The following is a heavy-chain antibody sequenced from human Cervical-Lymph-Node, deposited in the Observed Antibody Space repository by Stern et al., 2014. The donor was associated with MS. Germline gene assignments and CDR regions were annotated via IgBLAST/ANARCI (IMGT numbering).Heavy chain of an antibody. CDR3: ATLSPGAGGNYYRHFDY. CDR1: GYTLTELS. CDR2: FDPEDGET. J-gene: IGHJ4*02. D-gene: IGHD1-26*01. Sequence: HVQLVESEAEVKKPWASVKVSCTVSGYTLTELSMHWVRQAPRKGLEWLGGFDPEDGETIYAHKFHGIFTMTQHKPTYKAYMAPRRLRSGERGVGYCATLSPGAGGNYYRHFDYWGQGTLVTVSS. V-gene: IGHV1-24*01.